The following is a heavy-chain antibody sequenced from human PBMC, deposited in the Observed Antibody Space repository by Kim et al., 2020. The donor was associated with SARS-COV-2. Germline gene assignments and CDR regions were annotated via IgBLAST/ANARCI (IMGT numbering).Heavy chain of an antibody. D-gene: IGHD1-1*01. V-gene: IGHV1-46*01. CDR3: ARDWNAGNLCD. CDR1: GYTLTTYY. Sequence: ASVKVSCKTSGYTLTTYYWHWVRQAPGQGLEWMGIINPSGGTTTYAQKFQGRVAMTWDISTSTVYMELSSLRSEDTAFYYCARDWNAGNLCDLVQGTLV. J-gene: IGHJ4*02. CDR2: INPSGGTT.